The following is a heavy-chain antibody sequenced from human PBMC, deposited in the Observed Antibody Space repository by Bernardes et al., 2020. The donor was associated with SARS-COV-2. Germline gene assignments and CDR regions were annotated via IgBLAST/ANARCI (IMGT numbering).Heavy chain of an antibody. CDR3: ARGRYSSGWYGRRNWFDP. CDR2: INHSGST. D-gene: IGHD6-19*01. Sequence: ETLSLTCTVYGGSFSGYYWSWIRQPPGKGLEWIGEINHSGSTNYNPSLKSRVTISVDTSKNQFSLKLSSVTAADTAVYYCARGRYSSGWYGRRNWFDPWGQGTLVTVSS. J-gene: IGHJ5*02. V-gene: IGHV4-34*01. CDR1: GGSFSGYY.